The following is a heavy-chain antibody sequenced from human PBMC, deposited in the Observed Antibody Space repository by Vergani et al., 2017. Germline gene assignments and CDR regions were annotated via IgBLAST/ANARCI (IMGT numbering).Heavy chain of an antibody. Sequence: EVQLLESGGGLVQPGGSLRLSCAASGFTFSSYAMRWVRQAPGKGLEWVSAISGSGGSTYYADSVKGRFTISRDNSKNTLYLQMNSLRAEDTAVYYCAKGGRARITMIVVVISDYWGQGTLVTVSS. CDR3: AKGGRARITMIVVVISDY. D-gene: IGHD3-22*01. V-gene: IGHV3-23*01. CDR2: ISGSGGST. CDR1: GFTFSSYA. J-gene: IGHJ4*02.